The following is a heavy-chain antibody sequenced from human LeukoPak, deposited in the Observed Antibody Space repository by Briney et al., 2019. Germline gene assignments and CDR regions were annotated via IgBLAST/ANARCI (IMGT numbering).Heavy chain of an antibody. J-gene: IGHJ4*02. CDR3: AKKGGTYYYDSSGYLPFDY. V-gene: IGHV3-30-3*02. CDR1: GFTFSSYA. Sequence: PGGSLRLSCAASGFTFSSYAMHWVRQAPGKGLEWVAVISYDGSNKYYADSVKGRFTISRDNSKNTLYLQMNSLRAEDTAVYYCAKKGGTYYYDSSGYLPFDYWGQGTLVTVSS. CDR2: ISYDGSNK. D-gene: IGHD3-22*01.